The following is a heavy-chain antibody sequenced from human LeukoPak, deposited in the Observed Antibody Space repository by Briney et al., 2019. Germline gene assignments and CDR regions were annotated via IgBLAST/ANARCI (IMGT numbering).Heavy chain of an antibody. Sequence: ASVKVSCKASGYTFSGYYMHWVRQAPGQGLEWMGRINPNNGGTNYAQKFQGRVTMTGDTSISTAYMELSSLRSDDTAVYYCTRESGSYHGNDYWGQGTLVTVSS. CDR1: GYTFSGYY. D-gene: IGHD1-26*01. CDR3: TRESGSYHGNDY. J-gene: IGHJ4*02. V-gene: IGHV1-2*06. CDR2: INPNNGGT.